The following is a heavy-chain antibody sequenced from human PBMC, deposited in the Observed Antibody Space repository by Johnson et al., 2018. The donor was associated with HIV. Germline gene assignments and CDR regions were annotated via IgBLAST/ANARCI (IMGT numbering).Heavy chain of an antibody. D-gene: IGHD1-7*01. CDR2: IRYDGTNK. CDR3: ARDPPGTTAGAFDI. Sequence: QVQLVESGGGVVQPGRSLRLSCAASGFTFSSYDMHWVRQAPGKGLEWVTFIRYDGTNKYYADSVKGRFTISRDNAKNSLYLQMNNLRAEDTAMYYCARDPPGTTAGAFDIWGQGTMVT. V-gene: IGHV3-33*08. J-gene: IGHJ3*02. CDR1: GFTFSSYD.